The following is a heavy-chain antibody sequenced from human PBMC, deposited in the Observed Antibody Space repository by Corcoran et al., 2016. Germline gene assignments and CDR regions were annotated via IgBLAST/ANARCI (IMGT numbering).Heavy chain of an antibody. J-gene: IGHJ4*02. CDR1: GYSFTSYW. D-gene: IGHD5-12*01. CDR3: TRHIVTTGYFDY. CDR2: IYPYESDT. Sequence: EVQLVQSGAEVRKPGESLKISCKGSGYSFTSYWIGWVRQMPGEGLEWMGIIYPYESDTRYSPSFHGQVTISVDKSISTAYLQWRSLKASDTAMYYCTRHIVTTGYFDYWGQGTLVTVSS. V-gene: IGHV5-51*01.